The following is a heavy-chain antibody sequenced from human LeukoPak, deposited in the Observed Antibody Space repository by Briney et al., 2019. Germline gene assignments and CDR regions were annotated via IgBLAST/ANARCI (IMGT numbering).Heavy chain of an antibody. D-gene: IGHD1-1*01. V-gene: IGHV3-21*06. CDR2: MNSASTNI. Sequence: GGSLRLSCAASGFTFTSYSMNWVRQAPGKGLEWASSMNSASTNIYYADSVKGRFTISRDNAKNSLFLQMNSLIDEDTAVYFCARDFRSHTTADAFDLWGQGTMVTVSS. CDR3: ARDFRSHTTADAFDL. J-gene: IGHJ3*01. CDR1: GFTFTSYS.